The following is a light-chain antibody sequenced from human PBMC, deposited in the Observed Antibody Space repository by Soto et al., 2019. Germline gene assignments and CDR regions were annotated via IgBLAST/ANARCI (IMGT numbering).Light chain of an antibody. V-gene: IGKV3-11*01. CDR3: QQRHNWPPLT. Sequence: EIVLTQSPATLSLSPGERATLSCRASQSVGSYLIWYQQKPGQAPRLLIYDASIRATGIPARFTGSGSGTDFTLTISSLDPEDFVVYYCQQRHNWPPLTFGGGTKVDI. CDR2: DAS. CDR1: QSVGSY. J-gene: IGKJ4*01.